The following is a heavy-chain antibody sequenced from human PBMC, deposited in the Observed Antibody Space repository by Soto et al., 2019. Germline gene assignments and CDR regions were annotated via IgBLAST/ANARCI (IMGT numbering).Heavy chain of an antibody. J-gene: IGHJ2*01. CDR2: IYSSGRI. CDR1: GGSTSGKY. CDR3: ARDFDVNTALDYWYFDL. Sequence: QVHLQESGPGVVKASETLSLTCSLSGGSTSGKYWSWIRQSAGKGLEWIGRIYSSGRIHYNPSLGSRVSMSVAQNSFSLRLTSVTAADTAIYYCARDFDVNTALDYWYFDLWGRGTQVSVSS. D-gene: IGHD3-9*01. V-gene: IGHV4-4*07.